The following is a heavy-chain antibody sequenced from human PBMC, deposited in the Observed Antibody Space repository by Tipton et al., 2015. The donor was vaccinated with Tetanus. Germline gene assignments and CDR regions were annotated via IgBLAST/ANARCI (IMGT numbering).Heavy chain of an antibody. V-gene: IGHV4-39*02. Sequence: LRLSCTVSGGSISDSYYFWGWIRQAPGKRLEWIGTIYYTGTAYYNSSLESRVTISVDTSENHFSLRLRSVTGADTAVYYCARLRADCGVNPGGGLMCYFESWGQGTLVAVSS. CDR2: IYYTGTA. CDR3: ARLRADCGVNPGGGLMCYFES. CDR1: GGSISDSYYF. J-gene: IGHJ4*02. D-gene: IGHD4-23*01.